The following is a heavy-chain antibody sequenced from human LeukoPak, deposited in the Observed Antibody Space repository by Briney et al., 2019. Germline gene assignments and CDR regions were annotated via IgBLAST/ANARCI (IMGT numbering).Heavy chain of an antibody. CDR3: ARRQTYFDY. CDR1: GGSISSYY. Sequence: PSETLSLTCTVSGGSISSYYWSWIRQPPGKGLGWIGYIYTSGSTNYNPSLKSRVTISVDTSKNQFSLKLSSVTAADTAVYYCARRQTYFDYWGQGTLVTVSS. V-gene: IGHV4-4*09. CDR2: IYTSGST. J-gene: IGHJ4*02.